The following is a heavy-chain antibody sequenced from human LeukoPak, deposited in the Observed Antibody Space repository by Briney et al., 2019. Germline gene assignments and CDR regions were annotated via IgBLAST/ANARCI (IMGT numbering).Heavy chain of an antibody. CDR3: ARDSSAYCSSTSCYTGYYYGMDV. CDR2: IYTSGST. J-gene: IGHJ6*02. CDR1: GGSISSYY. Sequence: SETLSLTCTVSGGSISSYYWSWIRQPAGKGLEWIGRIYTSGSTNYNPSLKSRVTMSVDTSKNQFSLKLSSVTAADTVVYYCARDSSAYCSSTSCYTGYYYGMDVWGQGTTVTVSS. V-gene: IGHV4-4*07. D-gene: IGHD2-2*02.